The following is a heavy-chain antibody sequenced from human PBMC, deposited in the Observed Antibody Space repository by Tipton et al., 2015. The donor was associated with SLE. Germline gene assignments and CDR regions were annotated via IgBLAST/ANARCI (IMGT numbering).Heavy chain of an antibody. V-gene: IGHV1-2*02. CDR2: INPNSGGT. CDR3: ATGQVAYFSYAVDV. J-gene: IGHJ6*02. Sequence: QVQLVQSGAEVKKPGASVKVSCKASGYTFTGYYMHWVRQAPGQGLEWMGWINPNSGGTNYAQKFQGRVTMTRDTSIDTAYMELSSLKSDDTAVYYCATGQVAYFSYAVDVWGQGTMVTVSS. CDR1: GYTFTGYY.